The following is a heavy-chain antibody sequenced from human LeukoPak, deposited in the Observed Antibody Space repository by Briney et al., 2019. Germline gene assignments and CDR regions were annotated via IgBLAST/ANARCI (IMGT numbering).Heavy chain of an antibody. J-gene: IGHJ3*02. D-gene: IGHD6-19*01. V-gene: IGHV1-18*04. CDR3: ARGLQENLAWLQAFSAFDI. CDR2: ISAYNGDT. CDR1: GYTYTNYH. Sequence: ASVKVSCKASGYTYTNYHMHWVRQAPGQGLEWMGWISAYNGDTNYAQKPQGRVTMTTDTSTSTAYMELRSLRSDDTAVYYCARGLQENLAWLQAFSAFDIWGQGTMVTVSS.